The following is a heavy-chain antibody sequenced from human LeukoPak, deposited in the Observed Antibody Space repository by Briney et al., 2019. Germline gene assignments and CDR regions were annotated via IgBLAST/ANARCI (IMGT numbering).Heavy chain of an antibody. CDR2: ISYSGST. V-gene: IGHV4-59*01. CDR1: GGSISNYY. J-gene: IGHJ6*03. CDR3: ARATVGATLGYYYYYMDV. Sequence: SETLSLTCTVSGGSISNYYWSWIRQPPGKGLEWIGYISYSGSTNYNPSLKSRVTISVDTSKNQFSLKLSSVTAADTAVYYCARATVGATLGYYYYYMDVWGKGTTVTISS. D-gene: IGHD1-26*01.